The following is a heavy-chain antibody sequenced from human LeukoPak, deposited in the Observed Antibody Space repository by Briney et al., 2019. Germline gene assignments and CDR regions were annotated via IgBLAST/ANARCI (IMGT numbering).Heavy chain of an antibody. CDR1: GFTFSSYS. CDR3: ARASSKQLAGYLPDGFDI. CDR2: ISSSGTYV. J-gene: IGHJ3*02. Sequence: GGSLRLSCAASGFTFSSYSMNWVRQAPGKGLEWVSSISSSGTYVYYADSVKGRFTISRDNAKNSLSLQMNSPRADDAAVYYCARASSKQLAGYLPDGFDIWGQGTWSPSLQ. D-gene: IGHD3-9*01. V-gene: IGHV3-21*01.